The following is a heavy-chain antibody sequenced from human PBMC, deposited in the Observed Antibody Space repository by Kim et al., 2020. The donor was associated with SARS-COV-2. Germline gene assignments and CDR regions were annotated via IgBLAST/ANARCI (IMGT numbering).Heavy chain of an antibody. CDR3: AKVDCSGGSCYSQYYYYGMDV. Sequence: GGSLRLSCAASGFTFSSYGMHWVRQTPGKGLEWVAVIWYDGSNKYYADSVKGRFTISRDNSKNTLYLQMNSLRAEDTAVYYCAKVDCSGGSCYSQYYYYGMDVWGQGTTVTVSS. V-gene: IGHV3-33*06. J-gene: IGHJ6*02. CDR1: GFTFSSYG. CDR2: IWYDGSNK. D-gene: IGHD2-15*01.